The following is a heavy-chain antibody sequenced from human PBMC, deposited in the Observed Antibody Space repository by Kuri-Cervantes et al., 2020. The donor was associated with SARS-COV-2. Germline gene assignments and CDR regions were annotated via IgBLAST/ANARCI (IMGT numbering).Heavy chain of an antibody. J-gene: IGHJ4*02. CDR1: GGSISSQSYY. Sequence: SETLSLTCTVSGGSISSQSYYWGWIRQPPGKGLEWIGSVYYSGTTYYNPSLKSRVTISVDTSKNQFSLKLSSVTAADTAVYYCASGGGVVVPAEEAWFDYWGQGTLVTVSS. CDR2: VYYSGTT. V-gene: IGHV4-39*07. D-gene: IGHD2-2*01. CDR3: ASGGGVVVPAEEAWFDY.